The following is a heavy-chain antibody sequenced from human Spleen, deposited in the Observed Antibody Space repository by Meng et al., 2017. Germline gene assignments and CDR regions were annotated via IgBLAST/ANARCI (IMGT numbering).Heavy chain of an antibody. V-gene: IGHV4-39*07. CDR3: ARDWAYYSDTTGYYFYFDY. Sequence: SETLSLTCTVSGGSISSSSYYWGWIRQPPGKGLEWIGSIYHSGSTYYNPSLKSRVTMSVDTSKKQFSLNLRSVTAADTAIYYCARDWAYYSDTTGYYFYFDYWGQGTLVTVSS. CDR1: GGSISSSSYY. D-gene: IGHD3-22*01. J-gene: IGHJ4*02. CDR2: IYHSGST.